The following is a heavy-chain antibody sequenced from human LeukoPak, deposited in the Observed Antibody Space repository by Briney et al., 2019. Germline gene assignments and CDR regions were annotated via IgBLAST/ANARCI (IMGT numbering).Heavy chain of an antibody. D-gene: IGHD6-13*01. J-gene: IGHJ6*02. CDR1: GGSISSYY. CDR3: ARTRGAAAGSRPIFYYYYGMDV. Sequence: PSETLSLTCTVSGGSISSYYWSWIRQPPGKGLEWIGYIYYSGSTNYNPSLKSRVTISVDTSKNQFSLKLSSVTAADTAVYYCARTRGAAAGSRPIFYYYYGMDVWGQGTTVTVSS. CDR2: IYYSGST. V-gene: IGHV4-59*12.